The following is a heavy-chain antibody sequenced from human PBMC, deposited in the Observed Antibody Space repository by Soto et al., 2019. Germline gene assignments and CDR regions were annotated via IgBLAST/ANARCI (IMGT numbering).Heavy chain of an antibody. CDR2: IYTSGST. CDR3: ARATGMGTGYNGCDR. CDR1: VASISSYY. J-gene: IGHJ5*02. D-gene: IGHD3-9*01. V-gene: IGHV4-4*07. Sequence: SETLSLTCTFSVASISSYYWSCIREPAGKGLEWIGRIYTSGSTNYNPSLKSRVTMSVDTSKNQFSLKLSSVTAADTAVYYCARATGMGTGYNGCDRWRQGTLVTVSS.